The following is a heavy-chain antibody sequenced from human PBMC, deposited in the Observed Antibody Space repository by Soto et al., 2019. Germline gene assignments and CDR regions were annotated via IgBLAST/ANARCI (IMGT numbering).Heavy chain of an antibody. CDR3: ARDYCSGGSCPPCDY. Sequence: EVQLVESGGGLVKPGGSLRLSCAASGFTFSSYSMNWVRQAPGKGLEWVSSISSSSSYIYYADSVKGRFTISRDNAKNSLYLQMNSLRAEDTAVYYCARDYCSGGSCPPCDYWGQGTLVTVSS. V-gene: IGHV3-21*01. D-gene: IGHD2-15*01. J-gene: IGHJ4*02. CDR2: ISSSSSYI. CDR1: GFTFSSYS.